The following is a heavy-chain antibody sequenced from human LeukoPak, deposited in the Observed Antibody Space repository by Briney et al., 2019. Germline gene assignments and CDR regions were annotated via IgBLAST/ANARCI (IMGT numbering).Heavy chain of an antibody. V-gene: IGHV3-23*01. J-gene: IGHJ4*02. CDR2: ITTSGATT. CDR1: GFTFSSYG. CDR3: AKGRAAAGTQNFDY. D-gene: IGHD6-13*01. Sequence: PGGSLRLSCAASGFTFSSYGMSWVRQAPGKGLEWVSFITTSGATTSYADSVKGRFTISRDNSKNTLYLQMNSLRAEDTAVYYCAKGRAAAGTQNFDYWGQGTLVTVSS.